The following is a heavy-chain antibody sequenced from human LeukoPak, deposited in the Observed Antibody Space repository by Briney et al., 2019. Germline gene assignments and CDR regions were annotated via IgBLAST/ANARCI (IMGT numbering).Heavy chain of an antibody. CDR1: GYTFTDSY. CDR2: INPNSGGT. J-gene: IGHJ4*02. D-gene: IGHD3-22*01. Sequence: GASVKVSCKASGYTFTDSYMHWVRQAPGQGLERMGWINPNSGGTNYAQKFQGRVTMTRDTSISTAYMELSRLRSDDTAVYYCARDRYYYDSSGYYDNWGQGTLVTVSS. V-gene: IGHV1-2*02. CDR3: ARDRYYYDSSGYYDN.